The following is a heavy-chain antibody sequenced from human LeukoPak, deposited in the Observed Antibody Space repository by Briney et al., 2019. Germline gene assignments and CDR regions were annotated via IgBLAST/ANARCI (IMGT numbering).Heavy chain of an antibody. J-gene: IGHJ5*02. CDR3: ARVIRVGASCWFDP. Sequence: ASVKVSCKASGYTFTSYGISWVRQAPGQGLEWMGWISAYNGNTNYAQKLQGRVTMTTDTSTSTAYMELSSLRSEDTAVYYCARVIRVGASCWFDPWGQGTLVTVSS. V-gene: IGHV1-18*01. D-gene: IGHD3-10*01. CDR2: ISAYNGNT. CDR1: GYTFTSYG.